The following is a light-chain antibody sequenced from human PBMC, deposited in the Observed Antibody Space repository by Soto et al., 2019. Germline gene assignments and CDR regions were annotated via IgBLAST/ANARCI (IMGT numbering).Light chain of an antibody. J-gene: IGKJ1*01. CDR1: QSVSSSY. CDR2: GAS. Sequence: EIVLTQSPGTLSLSPGERATLSCRASQSVSSSYLAWYQQKPGQAPRLLIYGASSRATGIPDRFSGSGSGTDFTLTISRLEPEDFAVYYCQQYGNWPRTFGQGTQVELK. V-gene: IGKV3-20*01. CDR3: QQYGNWPRT.